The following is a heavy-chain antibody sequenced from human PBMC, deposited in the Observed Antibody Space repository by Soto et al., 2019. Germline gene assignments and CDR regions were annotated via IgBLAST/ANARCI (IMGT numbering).Heavy chain of an antibody. D-gene: IGHD2-15*01. CDR2: IGPYEGVT. CDR1: GYSFNDYG. J-gene: IGHJ2*01. CDR3: ARCYCSVGSCYTCWHFDL. V-gene: IGHV1-18*01. Sequence: LEQSGAEVKKPGASVRVSCKASGYSFNDYGMSWVRQAPGQGLGWMGWIGPYEGVTNHAQTFQGRVTMTVDTSTTTADMELRSLRSDDTAIYYCARCYCSVGSCYTCWHFDLWGPGTLVTVTA.